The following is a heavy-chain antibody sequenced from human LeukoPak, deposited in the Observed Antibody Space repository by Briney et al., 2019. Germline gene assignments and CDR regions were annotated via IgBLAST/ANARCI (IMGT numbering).Heavy chain of an antibody. CDR2: ISGSGVST. CDR3: AKRSYYYYDSSGCDDY. V-gene: IGHV3-23*01. D-gene: IGHD3-22*01. Sequence: GGSLGLSCAASGFTFSSYAMSWVRQAPGKGLEWVSAISGSGVSTYYADSVKGRFTISRDNSKNTLYLQLNSLRAEDTAVYYCAKRSYYYYDSSGCDDYWGQGTLVTVSS. J-gene: IGHJ4*02. CDR1: GFTFSSYA.